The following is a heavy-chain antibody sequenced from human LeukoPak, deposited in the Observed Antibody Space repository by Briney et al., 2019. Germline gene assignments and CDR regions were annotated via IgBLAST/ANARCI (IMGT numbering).Heavy chain of an antibody. V-gene: IGHV4-39*01. CDR2: IYYSGST. J-gene: IGHJ5*02. CDR1: GGSISSSSYY. CDR3: ARPWQRSGYLNWFDP. D-gene: IGHD3-22*01. Sequence: PSETLSLTCTVSGGSISSSSYYWGWIRQPPGKGLEWIGSIYYSGSTYYNPSLKSRVTISVDTSKNQFSLKLSSVTAADTAVYYCARPWQRSGYLNWFDPWGQGTLVTVSS.